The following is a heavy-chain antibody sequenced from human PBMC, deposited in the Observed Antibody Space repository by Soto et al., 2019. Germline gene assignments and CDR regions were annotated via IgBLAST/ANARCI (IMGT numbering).Heavy chain of an antibody. CDR2: ISYDGSNK. Sequence: QVQLVESGGGVVQPGRSLRLSCAASGFTFSSYAMHWVRQAPRKGLAWVAVISYDGSNKYYADSVTGRFTPSRDKSKHTLYLQMNSLRAEDTAVYYCARYIMNCGNAVHDYWGQGTLVTVSS. D-gene: IGHD2-15*01. V-gene: IGHV3-30-3*01. CDR1: GFTFSSYA. CDR3: ARYIMNCGNAVHDY. J-gene: IGHJ4*02.